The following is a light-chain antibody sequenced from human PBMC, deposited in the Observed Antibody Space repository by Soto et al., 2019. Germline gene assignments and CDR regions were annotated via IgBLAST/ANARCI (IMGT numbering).Light chain of an antibody. CDR2: DAS. CDR3: QQRSNWPPGLT. CDR1: QSVSSY. J-gene: IGKJ4*01. Sequence: IVXTQSPATLSLSPGERATLSCRASQSVSSYLAWYQQKPGQAPRLLIYDASNRATGIPARFSGSGSGTDFTLTISSLEPEDFAVYYCQQRSNWPPGLTFGGGTKVDIK. V-gene: IGKV3-11*01.